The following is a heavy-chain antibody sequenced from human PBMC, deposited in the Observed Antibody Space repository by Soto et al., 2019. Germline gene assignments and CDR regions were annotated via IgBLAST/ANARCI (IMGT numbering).Heavy chain of an antibody. CDR1: GFTFSSYW. CDR2: IKQDGSEK. V-gene: IGHV3-7*01. Sequence: GGSLRLSCAASGFTFSSYWMSWVRQAPGKGLEWVANIKQDGSEKYYVDSVKGRFTISRDNAKNSLYLQMNSLRAEDTAVYYCAREHYYGSGSPLVDDYWGQGTLVTVSS. D-gene: IGHD3-10*01. J-gene: IGHJ4*02. CDR3: AREHYYGSGSPLVDDY.